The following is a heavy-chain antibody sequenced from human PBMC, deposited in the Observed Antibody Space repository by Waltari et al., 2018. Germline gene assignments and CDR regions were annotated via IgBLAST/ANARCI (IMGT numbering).Heavy chain of an antibody. J-gene: IGHJ4*02. CDR2: TYYRSKWSN. CDR3: ARGSSSSFDS. D-gene: IGHD6-13*01. Sequence: QVQLQQSGPGLVKPSQTLSLTCAVSGDSVSVNSAAAWNWIRQSPSSGLEWRGRTYYRSKWSNEDAGSVRSRITINPDTSKNQYSLHLNSVTPEDTAVYYCARGSSSSFDSWGQGILVTVSS. CDR1: GDSVSVNSAAA. V-gene: IGHV6-1*01.